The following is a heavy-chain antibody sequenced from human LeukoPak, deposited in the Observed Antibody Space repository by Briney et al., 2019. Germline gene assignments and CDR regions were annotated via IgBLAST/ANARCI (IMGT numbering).Heavy chain of an antibody. J-gene: IGHJ4*02. Sequence: EAGGSLRLSCAASGFTFSSHWMHWVRQAPGKGLVWVSRINFDGSSTSYADSVKGRFTISRDNAKNTLYLQMNSLRAEDTAVYYCARVRYCDYWGQGTLVIVSS. CDR3: ARVRYCDY. CDR2: INFDGSST. V-gene: IGHV3-74*01. D-gene: IGHD1-14*01. CDR1: GFTFSSHW.